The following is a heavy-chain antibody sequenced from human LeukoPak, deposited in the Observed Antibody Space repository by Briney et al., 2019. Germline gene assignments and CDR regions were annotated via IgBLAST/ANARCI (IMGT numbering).Heavy chain of an antibody. CDR3: ARGRTTMVRGVDYDY. V-gene: IGHV1-46*01. CDR1: GYTFTSYY. Sequence: ASVKVSCKASGYTFTSYYMHWVRQAPGQGLEWMGIINPSGGSTGYAQKFQGRVTMTRDTSTSTVYMELSSLRSEDTAVYYCARGRTTMVRGVDYDYWGQGTLVTVAS. D-gene: IGHD3-10*01. J-gene: IGHJ4*02. CDR2: INPSGGST.